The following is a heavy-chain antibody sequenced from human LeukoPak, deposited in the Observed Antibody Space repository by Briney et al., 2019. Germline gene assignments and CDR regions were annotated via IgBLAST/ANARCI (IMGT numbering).Heavy chain of an antibody. J-gene: IGHJ4*02. CDR3: ARGPLVVVTAITTFDY. CDR1: GYTFTSYG. D-gene: IGHD2-21*02. Sequence: PTASVKVSCKASGYTFTSYGISWVRQAPGQGLEWMGWISDYNGNTNYAQKLQGRVTMTTDTSTSTAYMELRSLRSDDTAVYYCARGPLVVVTAITTFDYWGQGTLVTVSS. V-gene: IGHV1-18*01. CDR2: ISDYNGNT.